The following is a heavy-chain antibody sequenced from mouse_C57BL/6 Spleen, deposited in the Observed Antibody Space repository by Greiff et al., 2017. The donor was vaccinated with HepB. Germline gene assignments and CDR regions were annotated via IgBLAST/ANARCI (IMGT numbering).Heavy chain of an antibody. D-gene: IGHD1-1*01. Sequence: VQLQQSGPGLVAPSQSLSITCTVSGFSLTSYGVHWVRQPPGKGLEWLVVIWSDGSTTYNSALKSRLSISKDNSKSHVFLKMNSLQTDDTAMYYCARHNYGESLYAMDYWGQGTSVTVSS. CDR2: IWSDGST. J-gene: IGHJ4*01. CDR3: ARHNYGESLYAMDY. V-gene: IGHV2-6-1*01. CDR1: GFSLTSYG.